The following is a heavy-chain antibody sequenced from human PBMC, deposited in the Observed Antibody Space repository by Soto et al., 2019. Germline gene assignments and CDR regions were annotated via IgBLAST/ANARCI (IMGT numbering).Heavy chain of an antibody. CDR1: RFTSSSNS. Sequence: PGGSLRLSCAVSRFTSSSNSMNWVRQAPGKGLEWVSSISSSSIYIYYADSVKGRFTISRDNAKNSLYLQMNSLRAEDTAVYYCARVTSNYDFWSGYLYWGPGTLVTVSS. CDR2: ISSSSIYI. J-gene: IGHJ4*02. D-gene: IGHD3-3*01. V-gene: IGHV3-21*01. CDR3: ARVTSNYDFWSGYLY.